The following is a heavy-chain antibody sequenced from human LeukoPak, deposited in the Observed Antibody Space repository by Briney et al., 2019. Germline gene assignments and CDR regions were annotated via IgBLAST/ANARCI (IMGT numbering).Heavy chain of an antibody. CDR3: ARGPDYDLWSGPPPNFDY. CDR1: GFTFSNYS. CDR2: LSGSSSYK. J-gene: IGHJ4*02. Sequence: TGGSLRLSCAASGFTFSNYSMNWVRQAPGQGLEWVSSLSGSSSYKYYADSVKGRFTISRDNAKNSLYLQMNSLRAEDTAVYYCARGPDYDLWSGPPPNFDYWGQGTLVTVSS. V-gene: IGHV3-21*01. D-gene: IGHD3-3*01.